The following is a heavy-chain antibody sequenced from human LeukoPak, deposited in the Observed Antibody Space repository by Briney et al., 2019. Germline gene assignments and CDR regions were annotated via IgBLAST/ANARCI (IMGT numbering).Heavy chain of an antibody. D-gene: IGHD3-3*01. J-gene: IGHJ3*02. V-gene: IGHV4-59*01. CDR1: GGSISSYY. CDR3: ARQRGRLYYDFWSGSNDAFDI. Sequence: SETLSLTCTVSGGSISSYYWSWIRQPPGKGLEWIGYIYYCGSTNYNPSLKSRVTISVDTSKNQFSLKLSSVTAADTAVYYCARQRGRLYYDFWSGSNDAFDIWGQGTMVTVSS. CDR2: IYYCGST.